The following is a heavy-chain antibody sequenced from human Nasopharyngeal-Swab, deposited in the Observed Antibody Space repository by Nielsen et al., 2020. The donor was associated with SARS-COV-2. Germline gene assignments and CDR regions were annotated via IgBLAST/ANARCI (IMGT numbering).Heavy chain of an antibody. J-gene: IGHJ6*02. CDR3: AKEGPGMFGVVGLDV. D-gene: IGHD3-3*01. Sequence: GESLKISCAASGFTFSSFWIHWVRQAPGKGLVWVSRINSDGSSTDYADSVKGRFTISRDNSKDTLYLQMNSLRPEDTAVYYCAKEGPGMFGVVGLDVWGQGTTVTVSS. CDR2: INSDGSST. CDR1: GFTFSSFW. V-gene: IGHV3-74*01.